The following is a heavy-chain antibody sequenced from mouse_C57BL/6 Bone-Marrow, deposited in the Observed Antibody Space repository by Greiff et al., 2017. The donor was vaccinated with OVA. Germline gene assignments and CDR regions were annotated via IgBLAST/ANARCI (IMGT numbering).Heavy chain of an antibody. CDR2: IHPSDSDT. CDR1: GYTFTSYW. CDR3: AIDGGYDYYYYAMDY. J-gene: IGHJ4*01. D-gene: IGHD2-4*01. V-gene: IGHV1-74*01. Sequence: QVQLKQPGAELVKPGASVKVSCKASGYTFTSYWMHWVKQRPGQGLEWIGRIHPSDSDTNYNQKFKGKATLTVDKSSSTAYMQLSSLTSEDSAVYYCAIDGGYDYYYYAMDYWGQGTSVTVSS.